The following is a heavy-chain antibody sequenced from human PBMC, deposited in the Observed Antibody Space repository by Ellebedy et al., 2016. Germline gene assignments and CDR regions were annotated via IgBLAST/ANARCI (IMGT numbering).Heavy chain of an antibody. CDR2: IYPGDSDT. CDR1: GYSFTSYW. J-gene: IGHJ4*02. CDR3: ARPRGDGYNPNYFDY. Sequence: GESLKISXKGSGYSFTSYWIGWVRQMPGKGLEWMGIIYPGDSDTRYSPSFQGQVTISADKSISTAYLQWSSLKASDTAMYYCARPRGDGYNPNYFDYWGQGTLVTVSS. D-gene: IGHD5-24*01. V-gene: IGHV5-51*01.